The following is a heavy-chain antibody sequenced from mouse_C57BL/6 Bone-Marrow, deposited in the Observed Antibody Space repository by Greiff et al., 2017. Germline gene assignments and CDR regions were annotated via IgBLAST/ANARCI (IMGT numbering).Heavy chain of an antibody. D-gene: IGHD6-5*01. CDR3: ASSYVAMDY. Sequence: QVQLQQSGPELVKPGASVKISCKASGYAFSSSWMNWVKQRPGKGLEWIGRIYPGDGDTNYNGKFKGQATLTADKSSSTAYMQLSSLTSEDSAVYFCASSYVAMDYWGQGTSVTVSS. CDR1: GYAFSSSW. J-gene: IGHJ4*01. CDR2: IYPGDGDT. V-gene: IGHV1-82*01.